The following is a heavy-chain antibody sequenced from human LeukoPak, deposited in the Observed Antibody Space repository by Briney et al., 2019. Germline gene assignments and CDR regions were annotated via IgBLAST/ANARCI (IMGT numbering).Heavy chain of an antibody. Sequence: GGSLRLSCAASGFTFSSYWMHWVRQAPGKGLVWVSRINSEGSSTSYADSVKGRFTISRDNAKNTLYLQMNSLRAEDTAAYYFXXDXXYXXXXDWFDPXGQGTLVTVSS. CDR1: GFTFSSYW. CDR3: XXDXXYXXXXDWFDP. J-gene: IGHJ5*02. CDR2: INSEGSST. V-gene: IGHV3-74*01.